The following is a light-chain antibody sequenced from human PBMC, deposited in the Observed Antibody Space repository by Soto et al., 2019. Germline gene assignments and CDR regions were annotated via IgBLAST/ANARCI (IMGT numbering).Light chain of an antibody. CDR2: RNN. CDR1: SPNIGSNY. CDR3: AAWDDSLSAFYV. J-gene: IGLJ1*01. Sequence: QSVLTQPPSASGTPGQRVTILCLGGSPNIGSNYVYWYQQLPGTAPKLLIYRNNQRPSGVPDRFSGSKSGTSASLAISGLRSEDEADYYCAAWDDSLSAFYVFGTGTKVTVL. V-gene: IGLV1-47*01.